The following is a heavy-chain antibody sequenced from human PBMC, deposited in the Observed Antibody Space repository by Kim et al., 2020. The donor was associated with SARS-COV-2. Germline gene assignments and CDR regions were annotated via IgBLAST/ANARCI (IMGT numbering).Heavy chain of an antibody. V-gene: IGHV3-49*03. CDR1: GFTFGDYA. CDR2: IRSKAYGGTT. CDR3: TRYRLRITMVRGASPFDGY. J-gene: IGHJ4*02. D-gene: IGHD3-10*01. Sequence: GGSLRLSCTASGFTFGDYAMSWFRQAPGKGPEWVGFIRSKAYGGTTEYAASVKGRFTISRDDSKSIAYLQMNSLKTEDTAVYYCTRYRLRITMVRGASPFDGYWGQGTLVTVSS.